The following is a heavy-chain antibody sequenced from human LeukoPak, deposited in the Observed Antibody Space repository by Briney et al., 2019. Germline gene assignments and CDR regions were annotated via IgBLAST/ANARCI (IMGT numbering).Heavy chain of an antibody. CDR3: AKPGEPSNYYFDY. CDR1: GFTFSSYA. J-gene: IGHJ4*02. CDR2: VRVNGRST. D-gene: IGHD2-21*01. Sequence: PGGSLRLSCAASGFTFSSYAMPWVRQAPGKGLEWVSTVRVNGRSTFYADSVKGRFTISRDNSKNTLYLQMSSLRAEDTALYYCAKPGEPSNYYFDYWGQGALVTVSS. V-gene: IGHV3-23*01.